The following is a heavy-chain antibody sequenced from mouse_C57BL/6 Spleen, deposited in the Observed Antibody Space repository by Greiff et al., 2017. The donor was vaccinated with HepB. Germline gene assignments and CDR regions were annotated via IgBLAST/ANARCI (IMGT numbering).Heavy chain of an antibody. J-gene: IGHJ4*01. D-gene: IGHD2-5*01. CDR1: GYSFTDYN. CDR3: ARSFYYSNYENAMDY. Sequence: VQLQQSDAELVKPGASVKISCKASGYSFTDYNMNWVKQSNGKSLEWIGVINPNYGTTSYNQKFKGKATLTVDQSSSTAYMQLNSLTSEDSAVYYCARSFYYSNYENAMDYWGQGTSVTVSS. CDR2: INPNYGTT. V-gene: IGHV1-39*01.